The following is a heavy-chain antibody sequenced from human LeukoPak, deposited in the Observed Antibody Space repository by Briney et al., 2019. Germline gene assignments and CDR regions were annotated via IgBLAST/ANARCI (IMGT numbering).Heavy chain of an antibody. Sequence: SETLSLTCTVSGGSISSYYWSWIRQPPGKGLEYIGYIYYSGNTNYNPSLKSRVTISVDTSKNQFSLKLSSVTAADTAVYYCARDNGGYNWFDPWGQGTLVTVSS. D-gene: IGHD2-8*01. CDR3: ARDNGGYNWFDP. V-gene: IGHV4-59*01. CDR2: IYYSGNT. CDR1: GGSISSYY. J-gene: IGHJ5*02.